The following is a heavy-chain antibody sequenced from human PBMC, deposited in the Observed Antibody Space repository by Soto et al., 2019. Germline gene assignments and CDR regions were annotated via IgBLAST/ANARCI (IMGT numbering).Heavy chain of an antibody. D-gene: IGHD3-22*01. V-gene: IGHV1-69*01. CDR2: FIPIFGTT. Sequence: QVHMVQSGAEVKKPGSSVQVSCKASGGTFSSYAISWVRQAPGQGLEWMGGFIPIFGTTNYAQKFQGRVTITADESTSPAYMELSSLRSEDTAVYYCTRDRGRRYNDGRGYYYSAYWGQGTLVTVSS. J-gene: IGHJ4*02. CDR3: TRDRGRRYNDGRGYYYSAY. CDR1: GGTFSSYA.